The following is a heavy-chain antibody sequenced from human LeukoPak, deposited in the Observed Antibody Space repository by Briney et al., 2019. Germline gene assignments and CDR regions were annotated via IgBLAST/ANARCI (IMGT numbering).Heavy chain of an antibody. Sequence: GGSLRLSCAASGFTFSSYAMHWVRQAPGKGLEWVAVISYDGSNKYYADSVKGRFTISRDNSKNTLYLQMNSLRAEDTAVYYCAREVGGYYGSGSYSGAFDIWGQGTMVTVSS. J-gene: IGHJ3*02. D-gene: IGHD3-10*01. V-gene: IGHV3-30-3*01. CDR3: AREVGGYYGSGSYSGAFDI. CDR1: GFTFSSYA. CDR2: ISYDGSNK.